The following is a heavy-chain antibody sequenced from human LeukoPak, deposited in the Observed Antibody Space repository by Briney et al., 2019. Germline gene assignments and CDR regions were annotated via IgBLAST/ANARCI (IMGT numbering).Heavy chain of an antibody. CDR3: ARFRTWGDKAFDY. J-gene: IGHJ4*02. Sequence: GGSLRLSCAASGITFSTYAMNWVRQAPGKGLEWVSYIGTTSGAIYYADSVKGRFTISRDSAKNSLYLQMNSLRAEDTAVYYCARFRTWGDKAFDYWGQGTLVTVSS. D-gene: IGHD2-21*02. V-gene: IGHV3-48*01. CDR2: IGTTSGAI. CDR1: GITFSTYA.